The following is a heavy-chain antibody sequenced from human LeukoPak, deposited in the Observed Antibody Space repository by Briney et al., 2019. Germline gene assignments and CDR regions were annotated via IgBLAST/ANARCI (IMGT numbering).Heavy chain of an antibody. J-gene: IGHJ4*02. CDR2: IYYTGST. CDR1: GGSIRDYY. Sequence: PSETLSLTCTVSGGSIRDYYWSWIRQPPGKGLEWMGYIYYTGSTNYNVSLKGRITISVQLSKNQLSLQLSSMTAADTAVYYCVRDGQFYTSRGFDYWGQGILVTVSS. V-gene: IGHV4-59*01. D-gene: IGHD6-13*01. CDR3: VRDGQFYTSRGFDY.